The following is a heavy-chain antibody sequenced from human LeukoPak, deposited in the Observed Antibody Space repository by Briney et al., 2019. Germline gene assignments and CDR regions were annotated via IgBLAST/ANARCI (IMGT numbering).Heavy chain of an antibody. J-gene: IGHJ4*02. Sequence: NASETLSLTCTVSGVSVSSGGYYWSWIRQHPQKGLEWIGYISDRGRTYYNPSLMSRLTISLDTSKNQFSLRLTSVTAADTAVYYCARASRLGQLSLGYWGQGTLVTVSS. CDR1: GVSVSSGGYY. CDR2: ISDRGRT. CDR3: ARASRLGQLSLGY. D-gene: IGHD3-16*02. V-gene: IGHV4-31*03.